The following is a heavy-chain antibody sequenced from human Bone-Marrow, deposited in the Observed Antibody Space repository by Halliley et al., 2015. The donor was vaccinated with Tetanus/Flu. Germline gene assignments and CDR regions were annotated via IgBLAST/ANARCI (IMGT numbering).Heavy chain of an antibody. CDR1: GGSISGSNW. J-gene: IGHJ4*02. V-gene: IGHV4-4*02. D-gene: IGHD5-18*01. CDR2: ISHSGST. Sequence: TLSLTCTVSGGSISGSNWWSWVRQTPRKGLEWLGEISHSGSTNYNPSLKSRVSLSVDKSKNQFSLKLSSVTAADTAVYYCARDRGDTAMTDYWGPGTLVTVSS. CDR3: ARDRGDTAMTDY.